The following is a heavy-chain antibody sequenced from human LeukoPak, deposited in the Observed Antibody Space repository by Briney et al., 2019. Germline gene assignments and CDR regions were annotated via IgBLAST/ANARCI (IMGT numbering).Heavy chain of an antibody. CDR1: GYTFTNYW. J-gene: IGHJ4*02. Sequence: GESLKISCKGSGYTFTNYWIGWVRQMPGKGLEWVGIIYPGDSNTRYSPSFQGQVTISADKSISTAYLQWGSLKASDTAIYYCARRSEQCNSWQGPFHYWGQGTLVTVSS. V-gene: IGHV5-51*01. CDR2: IYPGDSNT. CDR3: ARRSEQCNSWQGPFHY. D-gene: IGHD6-13*01.